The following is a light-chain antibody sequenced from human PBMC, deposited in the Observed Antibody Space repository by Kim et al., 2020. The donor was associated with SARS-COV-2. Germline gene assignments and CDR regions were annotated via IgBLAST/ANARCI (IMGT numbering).Light chain of an antibody. CDR2: DND. Sequence: QSVLTQPPSVSAAPGQKVAITCSGSDSTLGNDHISWYQHVPGKAPKLLIYDNDKRPSGIADRFSASKSGTSATLVITGLQPGDEADYYCEAWHTSLTSGVFGGATQLTVL. CDR3: EAWHTSLTSGV. V-gene: IGLV1-51*01. CDR1: DSTLGNDH. J-gene: IGLJ3*02.